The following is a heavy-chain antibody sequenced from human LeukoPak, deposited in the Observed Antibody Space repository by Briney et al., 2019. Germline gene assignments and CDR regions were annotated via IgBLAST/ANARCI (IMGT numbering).Heavy chain of an antibody. D-gene: IGHD3-22*01. Sequence: ASVKVSCKASGYTFTGYYMHWVRQAPGQGLEWMGWINPNSGGTNYAQKFQGRVTMTRDTSISTAYMELSRLRSDDTAVYYCATRSSGSDAFDTWGQGTMVTVSS. J-gene: IGHJ3*02. CDR3: ATRSSGSDAFDT. CDR1: GYTFTGYY. V-gene: IGHV1-2*02. CDR2: INPNSGGT.